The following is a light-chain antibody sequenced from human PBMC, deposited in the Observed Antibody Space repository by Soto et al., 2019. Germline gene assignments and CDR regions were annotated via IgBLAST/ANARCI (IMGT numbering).Light chain of an antibody. CDR1: QGISNS. CDR3: QQLNSYPT. CDR2: AAS. V-gene: IGKV1-27*01. J-gene: IGKJ1*01. Sequence: IQMTQSPSSLSASVGDRVTITCRASQGISNSLAWYQQRPGKVPKLPIYAASTLQSGVPSRFSGSGSGTEFTLTISSLQPEDFATYYCQQLNSYPTFGQGTKVDIK.